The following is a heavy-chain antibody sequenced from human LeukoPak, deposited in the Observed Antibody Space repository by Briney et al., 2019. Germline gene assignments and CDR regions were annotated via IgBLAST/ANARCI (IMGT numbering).Heavy chain of an antibody. CDR3: TTFLPAGILLYFYYGMAV. CDR2: IKSKTDGGTT. V-gene: IGHV3-15*01. J-gene: IGHJ6*02. CDR1: GFTFSNAW. D-gene: IGHD6-13*01. Sequence: GGSLRLSCAASGFTFSNAWMSWLRQAPGKGLEWVGRIKSKTDGGTTDYAAPVKSRFTISRDDSKNTLYLRMHSLKTEDASVYYSTTFLPAGILLYFYYGMAVWGRETSFTVPS.